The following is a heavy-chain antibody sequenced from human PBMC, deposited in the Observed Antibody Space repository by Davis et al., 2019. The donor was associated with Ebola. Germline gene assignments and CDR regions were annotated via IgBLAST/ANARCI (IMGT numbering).Heavy chain of an antibody. CDR1: GFSFSSYW. CDR3: ATDAWGGFDP. J-gene: IGHJ5*02. D-gene: IGHD1-26*01. Sequence: PGGSLRLSCAASGFSFSSYWMSWVRQAPGKGLEWVANIKPDGSEQQYVDSVKGRFTMSRDNAKNSLYLQMNSLTVEDTAVYYCATDAWGGFDPWGQGTLVTVSS. V-gene: IGHV3-7*03. CDR2: IKPDGSEQ.